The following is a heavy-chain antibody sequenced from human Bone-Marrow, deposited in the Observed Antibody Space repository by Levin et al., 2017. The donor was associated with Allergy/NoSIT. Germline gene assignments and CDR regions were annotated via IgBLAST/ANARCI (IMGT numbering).Heavy chain of an antibody. CDR2: IIPVLDVA. CDR3: AKDGTAVAAGSFDP. V-gene: IGHV1-69*02. Sequence: PGASVKVSCKASGGTFSSYTISWLRQAPGQGPEWMGKIIPVLDVADYAQNFQDRVTMTADKSTSTAYLELSGLRSEDTAVYYCAKDGTAVAAGSFDPWGQGTLVTVSS. J-gene: IGHJ5*02. CDR1: GGTFSSYT. D-gene: IGHD6-25*01.